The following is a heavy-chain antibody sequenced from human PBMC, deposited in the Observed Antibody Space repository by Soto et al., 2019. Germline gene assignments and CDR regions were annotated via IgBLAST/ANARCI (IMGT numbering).Heavy chain of an antibody. CDR3: AGGPGT. J-gene: IGHJ5*02. CDR2: IYNSGCT. CDR1: GGSISSDGYY. Sequence: QVQLRESGPGLVKPSQTLSLTCTVSGGSISSDGYYWSWIRQHPGKGLEWIGYIYNSGCTYYNPSVKSRVTKSVDPSKNQLSLKLGSVTAAGTAVYYCAGGPGTWGQGTLVTVSS. V-gene: IGHV4-31*03.